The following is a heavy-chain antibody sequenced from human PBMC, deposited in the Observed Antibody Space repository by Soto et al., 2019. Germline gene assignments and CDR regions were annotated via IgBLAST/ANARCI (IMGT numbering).Heavy chain of an antibody. J-gene: IGHJ5*02. Sequence: SETLSLTCNVSGGSTYTYYWSWIRLSPGKGLEWIGYISDGGSTNYNPSLKSRVTISVDTSKNQFSLKLSSVTAADTAVYYCARDTVGDFWSGYGTGFDPWGQGTLVTVSS. CDR2: ISDGGST. CDR3: ARDTVGDFWSGYGTGFDP. D-gene: IGHD3-3*01. V-gene: IGHV4-59*01. CDR1: GGSTYTYY.